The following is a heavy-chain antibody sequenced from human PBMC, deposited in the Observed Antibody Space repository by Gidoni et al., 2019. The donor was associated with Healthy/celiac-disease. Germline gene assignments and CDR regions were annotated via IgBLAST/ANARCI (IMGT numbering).Heavy chain of an antibody. CDR1: SSYA. CDR2: ISYDGSNK. D-gene: IGHD6-13*01. J-gene: IGHJ4*02. Sequence: SSYAMHWVRQAPGKGLEWVAVISYDGSNKYYADSVKGRFTISRDNSKNTLYLQMNSLRAEDTAVYYCARGKQHNDYWGQGTLVTVSS. CDR3: ARGKQHNDY. V-gene: IGHV3-30-3*01.